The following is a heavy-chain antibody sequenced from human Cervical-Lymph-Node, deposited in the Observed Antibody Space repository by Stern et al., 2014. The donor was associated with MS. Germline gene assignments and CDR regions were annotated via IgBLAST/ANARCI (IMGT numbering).Heavy chain of an antibody. CDR2: IYYSGST. V-gene: IGHV4-31*03. CDR3: ARDSSGYVVGIDY. CDR1: GGSISSGCYY. Sequence: QVQLQESGPGLVKPSQTLSLTCTVSGGSISSGCYYWSWIRQHPGKGLEWIGYIYYSGSTYYNPSLKSRVTISVDTSKNQFSLKLSSVTAADTAVYYCARDSSGYVVGIDYWGQGTLVTVSS. J-gene: IGHJ4*02. D-gene: IGHD3-22*01.